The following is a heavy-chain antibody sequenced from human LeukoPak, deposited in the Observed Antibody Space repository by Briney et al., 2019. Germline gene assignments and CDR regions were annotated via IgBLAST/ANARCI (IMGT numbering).Heavy chain of an antibody. CDR2: IYYSGST. V-gene: IGHV4-59*04. J-gene: IGHJ4*02. CDR1: GGSISSYY. D-gene: IGHD5-18*01. CDR3: ARRQSWGYSYGSYFDY. Sequence: SETLSLTCTVSGGSISSYYWSWIRQPPGKGLEWIGCIYYSGSTYYNPSLKSRVAISVDTSKNQFSLNLSSVTAAGTAVHFCARRQSWGYSYGSYFDYWGQGTLVTVSS.